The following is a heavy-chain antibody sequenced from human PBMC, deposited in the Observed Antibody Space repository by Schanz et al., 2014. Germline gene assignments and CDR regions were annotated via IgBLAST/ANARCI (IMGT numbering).Heavy chain of an antibody. D-gene: IGHD3-3*01. CDR2: IKQDGIEK. CDR3: ARDKGGYYPFDY. CDR1: GFTFNNFG. Sequence: EVQLVESGGGLVKPGGSLRLSCAASGFTFNNFGMNWVRQAPGKGLEWVANIKQDGIEKYYVDSVKGRFTISRDNAKNSLYLQMNSLTADDTAVYYCARDKGGYYPFDYWGRGTLVTVSS. J-gene: IGHJ4*02. V-gene: IGHV3-7*01.